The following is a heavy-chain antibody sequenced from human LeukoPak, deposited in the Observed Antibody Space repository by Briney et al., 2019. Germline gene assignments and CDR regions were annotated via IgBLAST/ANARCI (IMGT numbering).Heavy chain of an antibody. CDR1: GNYW. CDR3: VSFYKTY. V-gene: IGHV3-74*01. J-gene: IGHJ4*02. Sequence: PGGSLRLSCAASGNYWMHWVRQAPGQGLVWVSHINSDGSWTSYADSEKGRFTISKDNAKNTVYLQMNSLRAEDTAVYYCVSFYKTYWGQGTLVTVSS. CDR2: INSDGSWT. D-gene: IGHD2/OR15-2a*01.